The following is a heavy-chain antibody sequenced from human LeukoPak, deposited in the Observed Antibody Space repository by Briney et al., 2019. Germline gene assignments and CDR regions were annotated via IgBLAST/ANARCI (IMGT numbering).Heavy chain of an antibody. J-gene: IGHJ4*02. V-gene: IGHV4-34*01. CDR3: AMTSTVTTDNN. CDR2: INHSGST. CDR1: GGSFSGYY. D-gene: IGHD4-17*01. Sequence: SETLSLTCAVYGGSFSGYYRSWIRQPPGKGLEWIGEINHSGSTNYNPSLKSRVTISVDTSKNQFSLKLSSVTAADTAVYYCAMTSTVTTDNNWGQGTLVTVSS.